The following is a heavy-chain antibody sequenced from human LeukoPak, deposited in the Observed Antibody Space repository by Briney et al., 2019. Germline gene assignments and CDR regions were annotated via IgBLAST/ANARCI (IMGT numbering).Heavy chain of an antibody. Sequence: SETLSLTCTVSGGSISSGGYYWSWIRQHPGKGLEWIGYIYYSGSTYYNPSLKSRVTISVDTSKNQFSLKLSSVTAADTAVYYCARGGAAMGRVYFDYWGQGTLVTVSP. D-gene: IGHD2-2*01. J-gene: IGHJ4*02. CDR2: IYYSGST. CDR3: ARGGAAMGRVYFDY. CDR1: GGSISSGGYY. V-gene: IGHV4-31*03.